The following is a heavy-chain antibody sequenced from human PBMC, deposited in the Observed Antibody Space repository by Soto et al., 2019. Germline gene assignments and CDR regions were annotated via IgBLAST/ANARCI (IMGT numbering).Heavy chain of an antibody. CDR2: INHSGST. CDR3: ARGPRDYYDSSGYQRRGMDV. V-gene: IGHV4-34*01. J-gene: IGHJ6*02. D-gene: IGHD3-22*01. CDR1: GGSFIGYY. Sequence: SETLSLTCAVYGGSFIGYYWSWIRQPPGTVLEWIGEINHSGSTNYNPSLKSRVTISVDTSKNQFSLKLSSVTAADTAVYYCARGPRDYYDSSGYQRRGMDVWGQGTTVT.